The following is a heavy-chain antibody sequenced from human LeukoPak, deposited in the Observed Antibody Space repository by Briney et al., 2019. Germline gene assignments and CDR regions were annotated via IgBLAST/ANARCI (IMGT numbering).Heavy chain of an antibody. CDR1: RFSFGNYW. J-gene: IGHJ4*02. Sequence: GGSLRLSCEGSRFSFGNYWMNWVRQAPGKGLEWVANIKQDGSVKHYMDSVKGRFTISRDNAKNSLYLQMDSLRADDTAVYYCARDPSRYDLDYWGQGTLVTVSS. CDR2: IKQDGSVK. V-gene: IGHV3-7*01. D-gene: IGHD5-12*01. CDR3: ARDPSRYDLDY.